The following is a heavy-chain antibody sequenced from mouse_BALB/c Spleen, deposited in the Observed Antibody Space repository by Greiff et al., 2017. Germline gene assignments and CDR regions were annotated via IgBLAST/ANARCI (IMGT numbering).Heavy chain of an antibody. J-gene: IGHJ2*01. D-gene: IGHD2-14*01. CDR1: GFTFSSYA. Sequence: EVMLVESGGGLVKLGGSLKLSCAASGFTFSSYAMSWVRQTPEKRLEWVASISSGGSTYYPDSVKGRFTISRDNARNILYLQMSSLRSEDTAMYYCARGGGVRSYYFDYWGQGTTLTVSS. CDR2: ISSGGST. V-gene: IGHV5-6-5*01. CDR3: ARGGGVRSYYFDY.